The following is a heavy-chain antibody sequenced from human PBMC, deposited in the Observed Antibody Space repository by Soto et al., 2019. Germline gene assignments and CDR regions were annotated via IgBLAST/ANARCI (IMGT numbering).Heavy chain of an antibody. D-gene: IGHD3-10*01. Sequence: SETLSLTCTVSGGSISSGGYYWSWIRQHPGKGLEWIGYIYHSGSTKYNPSLKSRVTISVDRSKNQFSLKLSSVTAADTAVYYCARVWGGAFDIWGQGTMVTVSS. CDR1: GGSISSGGYY. CDR3: ARVWGGAFDI. J-gene: IGHJ3*02. V-gene: IGHV4-61*08. CDR2: IYHSGST.